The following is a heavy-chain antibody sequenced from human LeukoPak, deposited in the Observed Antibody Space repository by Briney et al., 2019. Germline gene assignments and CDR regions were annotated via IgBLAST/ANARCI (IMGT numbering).Heavy chain of an antibody. V-gene: IGHV3-23*01. J-gene: IGHJ4*02. CDR2: ISGSGSST. Sequence: GGSLRLSCVASGFTFSRYPMSWVRQAPGKGLERVSAISGSGSSTYTHYADSAKGRFTISRDNFKNTLYLQMDSLRGEDTAVYYCAKRYIGNYYFDLWGQGTLVTVSS. D-gene: IGHD3-16*02. CDR3: AKRYIGNYYFDL. CDR1: GFTFSRYP.